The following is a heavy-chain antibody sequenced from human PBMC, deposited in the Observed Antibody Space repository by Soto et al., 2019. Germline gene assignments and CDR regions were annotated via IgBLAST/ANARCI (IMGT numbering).Heavy chain of an antibody. D-gene: IGHD2-2*01. J-gene: IGHJ4*02. CDR1: GGSFSGHY. CDR2: IYHTGST. Sequence: QVQLQQWGAGLLKPSETLSLTCAVYGGSFSGHYWSWIRQPPGKGLEWIGEIYHTGSTNYNPSLKSRVTISVDTAKNQFSLKLSSVTAADTAVYYCARQAVVPAANAFFAYWCQGTLVTVSS. V-gene: IGHV4-34*01. CDR3: ARQAVVPAANAFFAY.